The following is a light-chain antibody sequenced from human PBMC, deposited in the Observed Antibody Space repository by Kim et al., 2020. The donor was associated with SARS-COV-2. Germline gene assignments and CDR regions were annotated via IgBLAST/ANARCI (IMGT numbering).Light chain of an antibody. J-gene: IGLJ2*01. CDR2: DNN. Sequence: GQKAPISCSGSGSNIGNNYVYWYQQLPGTAPKLLIYDNNERPSGIPDRFSGSKSGTSATLGITGLQTGDEADYYCGAWDSSLDALVFGGGTQLTVL. CDR3: GAWDSSLDALV. V-gene: IGLV1-51*01. CDR1: GSNIGNNY.